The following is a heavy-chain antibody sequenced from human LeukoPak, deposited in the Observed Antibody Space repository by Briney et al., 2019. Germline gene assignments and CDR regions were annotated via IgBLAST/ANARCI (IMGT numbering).Heavy chain of an antibody. J-gene: IGHJ4*02. D-gene: IGHD3-10*01. CDR1: GFTFSSYA. CDR2: ISYDGSNK. V-gene: IGHV3-30-3*01. CDR3: ARTPGGSGNLFDY. Sequence: GRSLRLSCAASGFTFSSYAMHWVRQAPGKGLEWVAVISYDGSNKYYADSVKGRFTISRDNSKNTLYLQMNSLRAEDTAVYYCARTPGGSGNLFDYWGQGTLVTVSS.